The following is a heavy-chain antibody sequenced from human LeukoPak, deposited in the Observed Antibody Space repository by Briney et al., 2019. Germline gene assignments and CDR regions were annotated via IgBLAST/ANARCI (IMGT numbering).Heavy chain of an antibody. V-gene: IGHV3-11*04. CDR2: ISSSGSTI. D-gene: IGHD2-2*01. J-gene: IGHJ4*02. CDR3: ARQSSAAIRWFRD. Sequence: GGSLRLSCAASGCTFSDYYMSWIRQAPGKGLEWVSYISSSGSTIYYADSVKGRFTISRDNAKNSLYLQMNSLRAEDTAVYYCARQSSAAIRWFRDWGQGTLVTVSS. CDR1: GCTFSDYY.